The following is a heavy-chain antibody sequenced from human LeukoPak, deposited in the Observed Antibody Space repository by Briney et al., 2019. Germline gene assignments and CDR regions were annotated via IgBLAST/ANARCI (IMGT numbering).Heavy chain of an antibody. CDR1: GGSLSGYY. CDR2: GSHRGIT. J-gene: IGHJ5*02. V-gene: IGHV4-34*01. D-gene: IGHD4-23*01. Sequence: SETLSLTCADYGGSLSGYYWGWIRQPPGKGLEWIGEGSHRGITNYKPSLKSRASISIEPYKSQISLKLSSVTAADTALYYCVRDGGPNNYWFDPWGQGTLVTVSS. CDR3: VRDGGPNNYWFDP.